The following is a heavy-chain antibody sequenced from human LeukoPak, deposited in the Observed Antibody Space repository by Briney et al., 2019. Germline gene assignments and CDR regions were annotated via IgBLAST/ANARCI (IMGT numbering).Heavy chain of an antibody. J-gene: IGHJ4*02. CDR1: GFTFSDYV. D-gene: IGHD2-21*02. V-gene: IGHV3-23*01. CDR3: AGEGASVGTYYSDY. CDR2: ISGSGDYT. Sequence: GESLRLSCAASGFTFSDYVMSWVRQAPGKGLEWVAGISGSGDYTYYADSVKGRFPIFRDNSKNTLFLQMNNLRVDDTAVYYCAGEGASVGTYYSDYWGQGSLVLVSS.